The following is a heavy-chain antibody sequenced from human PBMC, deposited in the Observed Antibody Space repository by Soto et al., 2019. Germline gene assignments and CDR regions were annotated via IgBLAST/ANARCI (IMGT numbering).Heavy chain of an antibody. CDR2: IYYSGST. V-gene: IGHV4-31*02. D-gene: IGHD6-19*01. J-gene: IGHJ6*02. CDR1: GGSISSGGYY. Sequence: KTSETLSLTXTVSGGSISSGGYYWSWIRQHPGKGLEWIGYIYYSGSTYYNPSLKSRVTKSVDTSKNQFSLKLSSVTAADTAVYYCARDPHHPHSSGWYPPYGMDVWGQGTTVTVSS. CDR3: ARDPHHPHSSGWYPPYGMDV.